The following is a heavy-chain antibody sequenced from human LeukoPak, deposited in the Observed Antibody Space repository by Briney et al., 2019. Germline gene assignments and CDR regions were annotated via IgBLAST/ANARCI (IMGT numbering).Heavy chain of an antibody. J-gene: IGHJ3*02. CDR3: ARVYNWNPAGAFDI. V-gene: IGHV6-1*01. Sequence: SQTLSLTCAISGDSVSSNIASWNWIRQSPSRGLEWLGRTYYRSKWYNDYAVSVKSRITINPDASKNQFSLQLNSVTPEDTAVYYCARVYNWNPAGAFDIWGQGTVVTVSS. CDR1: GDSVSSNIAS. D-gene: IGHD1-1*01. CDR2: TYYRSKWYN.